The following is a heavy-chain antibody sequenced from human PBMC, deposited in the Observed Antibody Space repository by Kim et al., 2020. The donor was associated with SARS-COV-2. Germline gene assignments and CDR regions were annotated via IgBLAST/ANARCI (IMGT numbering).Heavy chain of an antibody. CDR1: GLIFSRYA. CDR3: ARDPNGDYMGTFEI. J-gene: IGHJ3*02. CDR2: IRASGGGT. V-gene: IGHV3-23*01. D-gene: IGHD4-17*01. Sequence: GGSLRLSCAASGLIFSRYAMGWLRQAPGKGLEWVSSIRASGGGTQYADSVKGRFTTSRDNSKSTLYLEMNNLRADDTALYFCARDPNGDYMGTFEIWGRGTMVTVSS.